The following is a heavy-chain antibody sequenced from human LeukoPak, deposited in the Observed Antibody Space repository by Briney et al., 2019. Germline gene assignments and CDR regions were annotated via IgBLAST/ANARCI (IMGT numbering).Heavy chain of an antibody. CDR1: GFTFSSYW. CDR2: IYQDGSEK. D-gene: IGHD6-19*01. CDR3: ATAAAGYYFDY. J-gene: IGHJ4*02. V-gene: IGHV3-7*01. Sequence: QAGGSLRLSCVASGFTFSSYWMSWVRQAPGKGLEWVANIYQDGSEKYYVDSVKGRFTISRDSAKTSLFLQMNSLRTEDTAVYYCATAAAGYYFDYWGQGTLVTVSS.